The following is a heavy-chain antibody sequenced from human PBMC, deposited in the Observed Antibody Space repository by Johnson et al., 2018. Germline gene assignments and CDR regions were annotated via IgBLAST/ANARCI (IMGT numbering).Heavy chain of an antibody. CDR3: AGHAASNGSGYAYPGAAFDI. Sequence: VQLVESGADVKKPGESLKISCTGSGYTFTSYWIGWVRQTPGKGLEWMGIIYPDDSDARYSPSFQGQVTISADKSISTAYLQWTSLKASDTAIYYCAGHAASNGSGYAYPGAAFDIWGQGTMVTVSA. CDR2: IYPDDSDA. D-gene: IGHD3-22*01. V-gene: IGHV5-51*01. CDR1: GYTFTSYW. J-gene: IGHJ3*02.